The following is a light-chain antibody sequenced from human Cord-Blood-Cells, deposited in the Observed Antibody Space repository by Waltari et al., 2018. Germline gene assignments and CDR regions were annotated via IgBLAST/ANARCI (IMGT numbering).Light chain of an antibody. CDR2: AAS. CDR1: QSISSY. CDR3: QQSYSTWT. J-gene: IGKJ1*01. Sequence: DIQMTQSPSSLSASVGDRVTITCRASQSISSYLNWYQQKPGKAPKHLIYAASRLQSGVPSRFSGSGSGTDFTLTISSLQPEDFATYYCQQSYSTWTFGQGTKVEIK. V-gene: IGKV1-39*01.